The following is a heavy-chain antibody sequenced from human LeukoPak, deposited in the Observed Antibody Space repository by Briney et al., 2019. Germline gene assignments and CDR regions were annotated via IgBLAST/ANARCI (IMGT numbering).Heavy chain of an antibody. CDR2: IYYSGST. CDR1: GGSISSYY. V-gene: IGHV4-59*01. J-gene: IGHJ4*02. CDR3: ARDGGTRRDYFDY. Sequence: SETLSLTCTVSGGSISSYYWSWIRQPPGEGLEWIGYIYYSGSTNYNPSLKSRVTISVDTSKNQFSLKLSSVTAADTAVYYCARDGGTRRDYFDYWGQGTLVTVSS. D-gene: IGHD2-15*01.